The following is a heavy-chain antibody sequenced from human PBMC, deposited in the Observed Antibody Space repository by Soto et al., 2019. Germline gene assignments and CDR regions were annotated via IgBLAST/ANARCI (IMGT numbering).Heavy chain of an antibody. Sequence: PGGSLRLSCAASGFTFTSYAMGWIRPAPGTELEWVSVIDGSGGDTYFADSVKGRFTISRDNSKNTLYLHMNSLRAEDTARYYCAKERVAAAYVETSPFDFWGQGTQVTVSS. V-gene: IGHV3-23*01. J-gene: IGHJ4*02. D-gene: IGHD2-15*01. CDR3: AKERVAAAYVETSPFDF. CDR1: GFTFTSYA. CDR2: IDGSGGDT.